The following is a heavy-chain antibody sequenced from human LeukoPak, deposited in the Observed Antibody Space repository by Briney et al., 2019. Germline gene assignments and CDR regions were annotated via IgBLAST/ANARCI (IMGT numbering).Heavy chain of an antibody. V-gene: IGHV1-46*01. CDR3: ARTVTNWNWFDP. Sequence: ASVKVSCKASGYTFTSYYMHWVRQAPGQGLEWMGIINPSGGSTSYAQKFQGRVTMTRDTSTSTVYMELSSLRSEDTAVYYCARTVTNWNWFDPWGQGTLVTDSS. D-gene: IGHD1-1*01. J-gene: IGHJ5*02. CDR1: GYTFTSYY. CDR2: INPSGGST.